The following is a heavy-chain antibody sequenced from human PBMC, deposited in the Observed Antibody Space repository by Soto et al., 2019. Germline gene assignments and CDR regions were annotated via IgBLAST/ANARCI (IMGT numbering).Heavy chain of an antibody. CDR3: AKDIVKYTYGACDY. CDR1: GFTFSSYG. Sequence: PGGSLRLSCAASGFTFSSYGMYWVRQAPGEGLEWVAAISYDGSNNYHADSVKGRFTISRDNSKNTLYLQLNSLRTEDTAVYYCAKDIVKYTYGACDYWGQGVLVTVSS. J-gene: IGHJ4*02. V-gene: IGHV3-30*18. CDR2: ISYDGSNN. D-gene: IGHD5-18*01.